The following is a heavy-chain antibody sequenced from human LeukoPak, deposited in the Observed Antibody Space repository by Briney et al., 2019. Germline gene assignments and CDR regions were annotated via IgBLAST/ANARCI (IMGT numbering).Heavy chain of an antibody. CDR2: ISPDDSDD. J-gene: IGHJ3*02. CDR3: ARLHASGSFDI. V-gene: IGHV5-51*01. Sequence: GESLKISCRASGHSFTTYWIGWVRQMPGKGLEWMGIISPDDSDDRYSPSFEGQVTISVDKSISTAYLQWSSLKASDTAIYYCARLHASGSFDIWGQGTMVTVSS. D-gene: IGHD3-10*01. CDR1: GHSFTTYW.